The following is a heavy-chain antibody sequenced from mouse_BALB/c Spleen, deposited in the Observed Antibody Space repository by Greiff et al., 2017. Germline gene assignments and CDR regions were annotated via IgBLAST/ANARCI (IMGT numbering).Heavy chain of an antibody. D-gene: IGHD1-1*01. V-gene: IGHV1-80*01. CDR3: ARRGGNYAMDY. J-gene: IGHJ4*01. CDR2: IYPGDGDT. CDR1: GYAFSSYW. Sequence: QVQLKESGAELVRPGSSVKISCKASGYAFSSYWMNWVKQRPGQGLEWIGQIYPGDGDTNYNGKFKGKATLTADKSSSTAYMQLSSLTSEDSAVYFCARRGGNYAMDYWGQGTSVTVSS.